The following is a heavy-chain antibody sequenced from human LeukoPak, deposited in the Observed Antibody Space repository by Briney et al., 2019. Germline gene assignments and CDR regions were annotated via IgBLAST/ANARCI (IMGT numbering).Heavy chain of an antibody. CDR3: AKRPSDYGDYVSYFDY. CDR1: GFSFISYG. CDR2: ISDDGRRK. D-gene: IGHD4-17*01. J-gene: IGHJ4*02. V-gene: IGHV3-30*18. Sequence: GGSLRLSCAASGFSFISYGMHWVRQAPGKGLEWVGVISDDGRRKDYADSVKGRFTISRDSSKDTLYLQMNSLRAEDTAVYYCAKRPSDYGDYVSYFDYWGQGTLVTVSS.